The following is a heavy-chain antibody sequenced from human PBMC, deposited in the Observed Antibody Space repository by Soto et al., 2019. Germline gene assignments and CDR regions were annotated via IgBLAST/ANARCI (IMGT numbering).Heavy chain of an antibody. Sequence: PSETLSLTCTVSGGSISSGGYYWSWIRQHPGKGLEWFGYIYYSGSTYYNPSLKSRVTISVDTSKNQCSLKLSSVTAADTAVYYCARDNVDIVATRFRGSWFDPWGQGTLVTVS. CDR3: ARDNVDIVATRFRGSWFDP. V-gene: IGHV4-31*03. J-gene: IGHJ5*02. CDR1: GGSISSGGYY. D-gene: IGHD5-12*01. CDR2: IYYSGST.